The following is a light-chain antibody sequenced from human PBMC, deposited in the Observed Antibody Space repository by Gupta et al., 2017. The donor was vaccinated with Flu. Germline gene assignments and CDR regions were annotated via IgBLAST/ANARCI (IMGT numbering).Light chain of an antibody. Sequence: PSSVSASVGDRVTIACRASQDVGNWLAWYQQKPGEVPKLLIYGASSLQRGVPSRFSGSGSGTDFTLTNRSLQSEDFATYYCQQASSFPRTFGQGTTVEI. J-gene: IGKJ1*01. CDR2: GAS. CDR1: QDVGNW. V-gene: IGKV1-12*01. CDR3: QQASSFPRT.